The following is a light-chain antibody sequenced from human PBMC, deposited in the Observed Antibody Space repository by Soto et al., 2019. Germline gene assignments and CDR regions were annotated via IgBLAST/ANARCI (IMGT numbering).Light chain of an antibody. CDR2: LEGSGSY. CDR3: ETWDSNTRV. V-gene: IGLV4-60*02. Sequence: QLVLTQSSSASASLGSSVKLTCTLSSGHSSYIIAWHQQQPGKAPRYLMKLEGSGSYNKGSGVPDRFSGSSSGADRYPTISHLQLEDEADYYCETWDSNTRVFGGGTKLTVL. J-gene: IGLJ3*02. CDR1: SGHSSYI.